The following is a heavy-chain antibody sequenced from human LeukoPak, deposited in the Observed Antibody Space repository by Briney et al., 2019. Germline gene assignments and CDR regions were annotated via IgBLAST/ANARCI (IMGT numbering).Heavy chain of an antibody. CDR3: ARVKTGWQWPLGFDP. CDR2: IYHSGST. J-gene: IGHJ5*02. Sequence: SETLSLTCTVSGYSISSGYFWGWIRQPPGKGLECIGTIYHSGSTYYNPSLKSRVTISVDTSKNQFSLKLSSVTAADTAVYYCARVKTGWQWPLGFDPWGQGTLVTVSS. V-gene: IGHV4-38-2*02. CDR1: GYSISSGYF. D-gene: IGHD6-19*01.